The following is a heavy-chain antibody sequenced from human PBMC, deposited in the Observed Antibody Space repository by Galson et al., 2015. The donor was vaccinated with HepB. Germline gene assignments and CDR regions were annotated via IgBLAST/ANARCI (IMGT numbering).Heavy chain of an antibody. J-gene: IGHJ3*02. V-gene: IGHV1-3*01. CDR1: GYTFTSYA. D-gene: IGHD1-1*01. Sequence: SVKVSCKASGYTFTSYAIHWVRQAPGQRLEWMGWINAGNGNTRYSQKFQGRVTITRDTSASIAYMELSSLRSEDTAVYYCATEGTTFDAFDIWGQGTMVTVSS. CDR2: INAGNGNT. CDR3: ATEGTTFDAFDI.